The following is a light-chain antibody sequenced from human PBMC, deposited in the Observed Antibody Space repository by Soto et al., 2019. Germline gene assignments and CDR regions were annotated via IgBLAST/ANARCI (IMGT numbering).Light chain of an antibody. CDR2: DGF. CDR1: QSVGTY. CDR3: QQRNKWPPT. Sequence: EIVLTQSPAILSLSPGERATLSCRASQSVGTYLDWYQQKLGQAPRLLIYDGFKRAAGVPARFSTSVSGTDFTLTISNLEAEDCAVYHCQQRNKWPPTFGGGTKLEIK. V-gene: IGKV3-11*01. J-gene: IGKJ4*01.